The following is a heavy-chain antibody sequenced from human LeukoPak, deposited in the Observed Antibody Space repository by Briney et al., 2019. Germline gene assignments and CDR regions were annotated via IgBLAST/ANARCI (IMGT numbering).Heavy chain of an antibody. CDR1: GESLNYYY. V-gene: IGHV4-34*12. CDR2: IFDGKTI. D-gene: IGHD4-23*01. Sequence: PSDTLSLTCAVYGESLNYYYWGWIRQSPGKGLEWIGDIFDGKTINYNPSLKSRVTTSTAASSQQFSLNLKSVTAADTAVYFCASGAWAARLNSWAQGALVIVSS. J-gene: IGHJ4*02. CDR3: ASGAWAARLNS.